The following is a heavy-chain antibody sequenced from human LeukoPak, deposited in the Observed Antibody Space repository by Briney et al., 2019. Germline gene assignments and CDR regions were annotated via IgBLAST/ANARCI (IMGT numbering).Heavy chain of an antibody. CDR2: INTYNGNT. D-gene: IGHD3-10*01. CDR3: ATEGKMVRGVYTDY. V-gene: IGHV1-18*01. Sequence: ASVKVSCKASGYTFTNYGLNWVRQAPGQGLEWMGWINTYNGNTHYAQNFQGRVTMTTDTSTSTAYMELRSLRSEDTAVYYCATEGKMVRGVYTDYWGQGTLVTVSS. CDR1: GYTFTNYG. J-gene: IGHJ4*02.